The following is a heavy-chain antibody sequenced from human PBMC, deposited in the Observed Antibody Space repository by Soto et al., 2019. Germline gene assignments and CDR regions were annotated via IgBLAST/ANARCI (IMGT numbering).Heavy chain of an antibody. J-gene: IGHJ4*02. CDR2: IYYSGST. D-gene: IGHD5-12*01. CDR3: ARQGRDGYKGDKEVVY. V-gene: IGHV4-39*01. Sequence: QLQLQESGPGLVKPSETLSLTCTVSGGSISSSSYYWGWIRQPPGKGLEWIGSIYYSGSTYYNPSLKSRVTISVDTSKNQFSLKLSSVTAADTAVYYCARQGRDGYKGDKEVVYWGQGTLVTVSS. CDR1: GGSISSSSYY.